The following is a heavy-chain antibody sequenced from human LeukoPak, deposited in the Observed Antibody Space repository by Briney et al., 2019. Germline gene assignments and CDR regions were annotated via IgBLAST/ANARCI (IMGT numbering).Heavy chain of an antibody. Sequence: PGGSLRLSCAASGFTFSSYAMSWVRQAPGKGLEWVSAISGSGGSTYYADSVKGRFTISRDNSKNTLYLQMNSLRAEDTAVYYCAKGPSELDYYGSGRPTLLEWSLDYWGQGTLVTVSS. V-gene: IGHV3-23*01. CDR2: ISGSGGST. D-gene: IGHD3-10*01. CDR1: GFTFSSYA. CDR3: AKGPSELDYYGSGRPTLLEWSLDY. J-gene: IGHJ4*02.